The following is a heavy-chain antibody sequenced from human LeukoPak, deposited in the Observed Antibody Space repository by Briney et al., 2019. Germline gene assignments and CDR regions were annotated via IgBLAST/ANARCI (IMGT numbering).Heavy chain of an antibody. Sequence: GGSLRLSCAASEFTFSSYEMNWVRQAPGKGLEWISYISSSGSTIYYADSVKGRFTISRDNAKNSLYLQLNSLRAEDTAVYYCARLPDDYGMDVWGQGTTVTVSS. V-gene: IGHV3-48*03. CDR3: ARLPDDYGMDV. CDR2: ISSSGSTI. J-gene: IGHJ6*02. CDR1: EFTFSSYE. D-gene: IGHD1-14*01.